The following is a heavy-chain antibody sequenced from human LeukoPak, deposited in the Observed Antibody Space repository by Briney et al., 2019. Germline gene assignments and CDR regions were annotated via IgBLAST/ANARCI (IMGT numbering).Heavy chain of an antibody. CDR3: ARGVSEYDY. D-gene: IGHD2/OR15-2a*01. V-gene: IGHV3-48*02. CDR1: GFTFSNYR. J-gene: IGHJ4*02. Sequence: GGSLRLSCVASGFTFSNYRMNWVRQAPWKGLECVSYISSSSSTIYYADSVKGRFTISRDNARNSLYLQMNSLRDEDTAVYYCARGVSEYDYWGQGTLVTVSS. CDR2: ISSSSSTI.